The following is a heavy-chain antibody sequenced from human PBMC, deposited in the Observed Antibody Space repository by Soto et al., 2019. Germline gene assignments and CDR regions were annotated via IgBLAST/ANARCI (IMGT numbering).Heavy chain of an antibody. Sequence: GASVKVSCKASGYTFSSHAMHWVRQAPGQRLEWMGWINAGNGNTKYSQKFQGRVTITRDTSATTAYMELSSLRSEDTAVYYCARSSVGDFWSGPPPGMDVWGQGTTVTVSS. CDR1: GYTFSSHA. V-gene: IGHV1-3*01. CDR3: ARSSVGDFWSGPPPGMDV. D-gene: IGHD3-3*01. CDR2: INAGNGNT. J-gene: IGHJ6*02.